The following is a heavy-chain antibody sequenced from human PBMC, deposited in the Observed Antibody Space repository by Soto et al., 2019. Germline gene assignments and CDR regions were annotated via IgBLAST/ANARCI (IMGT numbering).Heavy chain of an antibody. CDR1: GFTFSSYS. J-gene: IGHJ4*02. D-gene: IGHD3-10*01. Sequence: EVQLVESGGGLIQPGGSLRLSCAASGFTFSSYSMNWVRQAPGKGLEWVSYITGGGEVEAYADSVKGRFTISRDNAKNSLFLQMNSLRDGDTAVYYCESLHSWFGAEATWGQGALVTVSS. CDR3: ESLHSWFGAEAT. CDR2: ITGGGEVE. V-gene: IGHV3-48*02.